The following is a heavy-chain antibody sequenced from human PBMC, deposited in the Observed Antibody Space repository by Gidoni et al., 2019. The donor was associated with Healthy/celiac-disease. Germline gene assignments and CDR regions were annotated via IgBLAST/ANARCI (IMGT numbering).Heavy chain of an antibody. CDR3: ARGGPESPSSSLYYGMDV. CDR1: GFTFSSYG. J-gene: IGHJ6*02. V-gene: IGHV3-33*01. D-gene: IGHD6-6*01. CDR2: IWYDGSNK. Sequence: QVQLVESGGGVVHPGRSLRLSCAASGFTFSSYGLHWVRQAPGKGLEWVAVIWYDGSNKYYADSVKGRFTIARDNSKNTLYLQMNSLRAEDTAVYYCARGGPESPSSSLYYGMDVWGQGTTVTVSS.